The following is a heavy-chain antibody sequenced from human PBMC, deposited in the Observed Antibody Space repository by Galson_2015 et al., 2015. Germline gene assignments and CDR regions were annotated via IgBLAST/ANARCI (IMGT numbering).Heavy chain of an antibody. CDR2: VHHTGRT. CDR3: ARGPSHCSGTRCYPRHHYYYMDV. CDR1: GGSINSGHW. V-gene: IGHV4-4*02. Sequence: SEPLSLTCAVSGGSINSGHWWSWVRQPPGKGLEWIGEVHHTGRTNYNPSLKRRVTISGDKSKNHFSLRLTSVTAADTAVYYCARGPSHCSGTRCYPRHHYYYMDVWGKGTTVTVSS. J-gene: IGHJ6*03. D-gene: IGHD2-2*01.